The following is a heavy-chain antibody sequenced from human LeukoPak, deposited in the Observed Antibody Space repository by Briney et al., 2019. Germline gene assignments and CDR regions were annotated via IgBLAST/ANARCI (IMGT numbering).Heavy chain of an antibody. CDR1: GFTFSSYW. CDR3: ARDLDSSSSSRIDY. Sequence: GGSLRLSWAAYGFTFSSYWMSWVRQAPGKGLEWVANIKQDGSEKYYVDSVKGRFTISRDNAKNTLYLQMNSLRAEDTAVYYCARDLDSSSSSRIDYWCQGTLVTVSS. V-gene: IGHV3-7*01. J-gene: IGHJ4*02. D-gene: IGHD6-6*01. CDR2: IKQDGSEK.